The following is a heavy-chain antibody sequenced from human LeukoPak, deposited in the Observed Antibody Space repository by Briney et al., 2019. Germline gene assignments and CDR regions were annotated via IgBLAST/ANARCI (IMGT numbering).Heavy chain of an antibody. D-gene: IGHD4-23*01. J-gene: IGHJ6*03. CDR2: ISHDGFED. Sequence: GGSLRLSCAASGFSFSTYAMHWVRQGPGKGLESVAIISHDGFEDYYGDSVRGRFTISRDNSQNTLYLHLNSLRAEDTAVYSCARDSIHYGGNSFDYMDVWGKGTTVSVSS. CDR1: GFSFSTYA. CDR3: ARDSIHYGGNSFDYMDV. V-gene: IGHV3-30*04.